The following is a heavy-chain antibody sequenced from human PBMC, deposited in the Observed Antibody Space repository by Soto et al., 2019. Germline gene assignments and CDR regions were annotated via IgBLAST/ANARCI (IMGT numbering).Heavy chain of an antibody. Sequence: SETLSLTCAVYGGSFSGYYWSWIRQPPGKGLEWIGEINHSGSTNYNPSLKSRVTISVDTSKNQFSLKLSSVSAADTAVYSCATWKVVAANAFDIWGQGTMVTVSS. V-gene: IGHV4-34*01. CDR1: GGSFSGYY. J-gene: IGHJ3*02. CDR2: INHSGST. D-gene: IGHD2-15*01. CDR3: ATWKVVAANAFDI.